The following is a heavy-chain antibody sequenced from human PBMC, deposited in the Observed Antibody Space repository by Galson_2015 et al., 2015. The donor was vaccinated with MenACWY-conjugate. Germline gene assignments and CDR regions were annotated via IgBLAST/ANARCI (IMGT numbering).Heavy chain of an antibody. Sequence: SETLSLTCSVSGYSISRGYYWGWIRQPPGKGLEWIGSVDHSGTTKYNPSLKSRVTISADTSKTQFSLRLNSVTAADTAVYYCARRHCSSGSCFFDYWGQGSLVTVSS. CDR2: VDHSGTT. CDR1: GYSISRGYY. V-gene: IGHV4-38-2*02. J-gene: IGHJ4*02. CDR3: ARRHCSSGSCFFDY. D-gene: IGHD2-15*01.